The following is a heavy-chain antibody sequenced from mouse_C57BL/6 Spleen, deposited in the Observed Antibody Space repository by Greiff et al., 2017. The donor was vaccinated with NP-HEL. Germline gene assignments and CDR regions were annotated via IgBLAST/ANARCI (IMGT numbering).Heavy chain of an antibody. CDR2: IHPNSGST. CDR3: ARGGGYSYAMDY. Sequence: QVQLQQSGAELVKPGASVKLSCKASGYTFTSYWMHWVKQRPGQGLEWIGMIHPNSGSTNYNEKFKSKATLTVDKSSSTAYMQLSSLTSEDSAVYYCARGGGYSYAMDYWGQGTSVTVSS. D-gene: IGHD2-3*01. V-gene: IGHV1-64*01. CDR1: GYTFTSYW. J-gene: IGHJ4*01.